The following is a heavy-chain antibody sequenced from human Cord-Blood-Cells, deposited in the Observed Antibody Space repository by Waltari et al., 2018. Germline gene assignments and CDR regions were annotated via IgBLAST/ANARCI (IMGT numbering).Heavy chain of an antibody. V-gene: IGHV3-15*01. Sequence: EVQLVESGGGLVKPGGSLRLYCAASGFTFSNAWMRWVRRAPGKGLEWVGRIKSKTDGGTTDYAAPVKGRFTISRDDSKNTLYLQMNSLKTEDTAVYYCTTPQQLGIGIFDYWGQGTLVTVSS. J-gene: IGHJ4*02. CDR1: GFTFSNAW. CDR2: IKSKTDGGTT. CDR3: TTPQQLGIGIFDY. D-gene: IGHD6-13*01.